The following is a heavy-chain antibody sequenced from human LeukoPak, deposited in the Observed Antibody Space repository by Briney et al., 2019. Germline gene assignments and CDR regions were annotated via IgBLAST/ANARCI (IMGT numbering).Heavy chain of an antibody. D-gene: IGHD4/OR15-4a*01. CDR1: GYTFTNYW. V-gene: IGHV5-10-1*01. Sequence: GESLKISCKGSGYTFTNYWISWVRQMPGKGLEWMGRIDPSDSYTNYSPSFQGHVTISADKSISTAYLQWSSLKASDTAIYYCARYDYQFDAFDIWGQGTMVTVFS. CDR2: IDPSDSYT. CDR3: ARYDYQFDAFDI. J-gene: IGHJ3*02.